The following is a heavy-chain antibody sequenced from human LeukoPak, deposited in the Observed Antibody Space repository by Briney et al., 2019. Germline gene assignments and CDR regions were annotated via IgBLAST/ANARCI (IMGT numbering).Heavy chain of an antibody. J-gene: IGHJ6*02. V-gene: IGHV3-30*04. CDR3: ARDMGIYNMDV. CDR1: GFTFGTYA. CDR2: ISYDGRKQ. Sequence: GGSLRLSCAASGFTFGTYAMHWVRQAPGKGLEWVAVISYDGRKQTYTVSVKGRFTISRDNSKNTLYLQMNSLRAEDTAIYYCARDMGIYNMDVWGQGTRSSSP. D-gene: IGHD3-10*01.